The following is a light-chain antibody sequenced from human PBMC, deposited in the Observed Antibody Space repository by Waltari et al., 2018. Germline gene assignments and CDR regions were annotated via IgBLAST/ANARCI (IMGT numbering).Light chain of an antibody. CDR2: GAS. Sequence: TQSPATLSVSLGERVTPTRRASESISINLAWYQQKPGQTPRRIIHGASTRATGVPARFAGSGSRSEFTLIISSLQSEDIAVYYCHQYNNRPPYTFGQGTKLEIK. V-gene: IGKV3-15*01. CDR3: HQYNNRPPYT. J-gene: IGKJ2*01. CDR1: ESISIN.